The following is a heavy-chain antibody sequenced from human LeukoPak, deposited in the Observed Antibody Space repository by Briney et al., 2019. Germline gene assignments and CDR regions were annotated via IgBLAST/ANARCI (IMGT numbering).Heavy chain of an antibody. CDR2: ISAYNGNT. Sequence: ASVKVSCKASGYTFTSYGISWVRQAPGQGLEWMGWISAYNGNTNYAQKLQGRVTMTTDTSTSTAYMELRNLRSDDTAVYYCARGDCSVSGCHGGNWFDPWGQGTLVTVSS. V-gene: IGHV1-18*01. J-gene: IGHJ5*02. CDR3: ARGDCSVSGCHGGNWFDP. D-gene: IGHD2-15*01. CDR1: GYTFTSYG.